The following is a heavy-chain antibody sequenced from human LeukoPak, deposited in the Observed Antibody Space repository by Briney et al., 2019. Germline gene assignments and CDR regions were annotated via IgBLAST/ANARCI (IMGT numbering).Heavy chain of an antibody. CDR2: ISSRGNT. CDR1: GGSMSSGGDY. CDR3: ARGPSFGSSSRFDS. D-gene: IGHD6-6*01. V-gene: IGHV4-31*03. J-gene: IGHJ4*02. Sequence: SQTLSLTCTVSGGSMSSGGDYWTWIRQHPGKGLEWIGYISSRGNTYYNPSLKSRLTISLDTPKSQFSLQLNSATAADTAVYYCARGPSFGSSSRFDSWGQGTLVTVSS.